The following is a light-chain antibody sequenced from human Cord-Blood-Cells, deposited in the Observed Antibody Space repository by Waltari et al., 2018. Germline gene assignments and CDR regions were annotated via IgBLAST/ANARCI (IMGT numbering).Light chain of an antibody. CDR2: AAS. V-gene: IGKV1-39*01. CDR1: QGISSY. Sequence: DIQMNPSPSSLSASVGERVTIPCRASQGISSYLNWYQQKPGKAPKLLIYAASSLQSGVPSRFSGSGSGTDFTLTISSLQPEDFATYYCQQSYSTPPWTFGQGTKVEIK. J-gene: IGKJ1*01. CDR3: QQSYSTPPWT.